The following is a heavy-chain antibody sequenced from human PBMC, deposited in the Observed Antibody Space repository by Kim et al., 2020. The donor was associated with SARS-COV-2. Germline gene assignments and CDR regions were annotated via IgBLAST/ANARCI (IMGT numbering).Heavy chain of an antibody. V-gene: IGHV3-9*01. CDR2: ISWDSGSI. D-gene: IGHD6-13*01. Sequence: GGSLRLSCAASGFTFDDYAMHWVRQAPGKGLEWVSGISWDSGSIGYADSVKGRFTISRDNAKNSLYLQMNSLRAEDTALYYCAKDRSGIAAAGPDDWGQGTLVAVSS. J-gene: IGHJ4*02. CDR3: AKDRSGIAAAGPDD. CDR1: GFTFDDYA.